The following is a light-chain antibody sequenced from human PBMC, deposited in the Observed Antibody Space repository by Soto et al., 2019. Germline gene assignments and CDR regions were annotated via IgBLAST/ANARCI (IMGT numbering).Light chain of an antibody. CDR2: DVS. J-gene: IGLJ2*01. V-gene: IGLV2-14*01. CDR1: SSDVGGYNY. Sequence: QSALTQPASVSGSPGQSITISCTGTSSDVGGYNYVSWYQQHPSKAPKLMIYDVSNRPSGVSNRFSGSKSGNTASLTISGLQAEDEADYYCSSYTSSNTLHVLFGGGTQLTVL. CDR3: SSYTSSNTLHVL.